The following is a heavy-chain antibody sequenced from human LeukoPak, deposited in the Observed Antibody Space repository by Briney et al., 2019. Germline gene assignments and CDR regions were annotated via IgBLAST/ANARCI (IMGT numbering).Heavy chain of an antibody. CDR2: IYTSGST. CDR3: ARGNIIGPFDY. Sequence: SQTLSLTCTVSGGSISSGSYYWSWIRQPAGKGLEWIGRIYTSGSTNYNPSLKSRVTISVDTSKNQFSLKLSSVTAADTAVYYCARGNIIGPFDYWGQGTLVTVSS. J-gene: IGHJ4*02. V-gene: IGHV4-61*02. CDR1: GGSISSGSYY. D-gene: IGHD2/OR15-2a*01.